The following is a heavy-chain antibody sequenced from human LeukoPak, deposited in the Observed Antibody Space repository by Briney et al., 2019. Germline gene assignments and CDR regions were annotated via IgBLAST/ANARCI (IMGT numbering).Heavy chain of an antibody. J-gene: IGHJ5*02. CDR2: INHSGST. CDR3: AKGATLGNWFDP. Sequence: PSETLSLTCAVYGGSFSGYYWSWIRQPPGKGLEWIGEINHSGSTNYNPSLKSRVTISVDTSKNQFSLKLSSVTAADTAVYYCAKGATLGNWFDPWGQGTLVTVSS. D-gene: IGHD1-26*01. CDR1: GGSFSGYY. V-gene: IGHV4-34*01.